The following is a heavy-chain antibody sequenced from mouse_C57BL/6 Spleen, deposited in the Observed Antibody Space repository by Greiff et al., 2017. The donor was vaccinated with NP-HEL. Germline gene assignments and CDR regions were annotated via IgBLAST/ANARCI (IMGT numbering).Heavy chain of an antibody. Sequence: QVQLQQSGAELVKPGASVKISCKASGYAFSSYWMNWVKQRPGKGLEWIGQIYPGDGDTNYNGKFKGTATLTADKSSSTAYMQLSSLTSEDSAVYFCARWGGNYDLPFDYWGQGTTLTVSS. CDR3: ARWGGNYDLPFDY. J-gene: IGHJ2*01. CDR1: GYAFSSYW. CDR2: IYPGDGDT. D-gene: IGHD2-1*01. V-gene: IGHV1-80*01.